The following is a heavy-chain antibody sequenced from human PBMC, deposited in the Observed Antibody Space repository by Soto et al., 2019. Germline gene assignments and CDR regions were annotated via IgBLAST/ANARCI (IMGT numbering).Heavy chain of an antibody. J-gene: IGHJ4*02. V-gene: IGHV4-38-2*02. D-gene: IGHD6-13*01. Sequence: SETLSLTCTVSASSITDASYWGWIRQPPGKGLEWIGSSHHGGGTYYNPSLKSRVTISVDTSKNQLSLKLTSVAAADAAVYYCARVLSLGSTWYFDYWGLGTQVTAPQ. CDR2: SHHGGGT. CDR1: ASSITDASY. CDR3: ARVLSLGSTWYFDY.